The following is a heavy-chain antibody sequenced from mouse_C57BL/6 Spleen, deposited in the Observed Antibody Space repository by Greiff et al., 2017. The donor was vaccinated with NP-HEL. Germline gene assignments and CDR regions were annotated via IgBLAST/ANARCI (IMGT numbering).Heavy chain of an antibody. V-gene: IGHV1-42*01. CDR2: INPSTGGT. CDR3: ARYGNPYYAMDY. J-gene: IGHJ4*01. CDR1: GYSFTGYY. Sequence: EVQLQQSGPELVKPGASVKISCKASGYSFTGYYMNWVKQSPEKSLEWIGEINPSTGGTTYNQKFKAKATLTVDKSSSTAYMQLKSLTSEDSAVYYCARYGNPYYAMDYWGQGTSVTVSS. D-gene: IGHD2-1*01.